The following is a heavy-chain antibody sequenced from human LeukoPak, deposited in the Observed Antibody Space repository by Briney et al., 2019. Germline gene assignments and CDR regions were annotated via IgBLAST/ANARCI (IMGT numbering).Heavy chain of an antibody. V-gene: IGHV1-2*02. CDR1: GYTFTGYY. Sequence: AASVKVSCKASGYTFTGYYMHWVRQAPGQGLEWMGWINPNSGGTNYAQKFQGRVTMTRDTSISTAYMELSRLRSDDTAVYYCARIPTADDAFDIWGQGTMVTVSS. CDR3: ARIPTADDAFDI. CDR2: INPNSGGT. J-gene: IGHJ3*02.